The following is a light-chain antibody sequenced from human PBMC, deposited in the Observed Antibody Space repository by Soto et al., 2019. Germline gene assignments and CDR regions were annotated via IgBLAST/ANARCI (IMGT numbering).Light chain of an antibody. V-gene: IGKV2-28*01. J-gene: IGKJ1*01. Sequence: IVMTQSPLSLPVTPGEPASISCRSSQSLLHSNGYNYLDWYLQKPGQSPQLLIYLCSNRASGVPDRFSGRGSGTDFTLKISRVEAEDVGVYYCMQALQTPWTFGQGPQVDI. CDR3: MQALQTPWT. CDR2: LCS. CDR1: QSLLHSNGYNY.